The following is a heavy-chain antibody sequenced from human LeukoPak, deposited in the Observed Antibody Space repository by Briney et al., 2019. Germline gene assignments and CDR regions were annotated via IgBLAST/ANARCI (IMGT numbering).Heavy chain of an antibody. D-gene: IGHD2-21*01. CDR1: GYTFTDYY. Sequence: GASVKVSCKTSGYTFTDYYLHWVRQAPGQGLEWMGWINPNSGGTSSAQKFQGRFTMTRDTSIITVYMEVAWLTSEDTAIYYCARADRLDGAPYLIGPWGQGTLVTVSS. V-gene: IGHV1-2*02. CDR3: ARADRLDGAPYLIGP. CDR2: INPNSGGT. J-gene: IGHJ5*02.